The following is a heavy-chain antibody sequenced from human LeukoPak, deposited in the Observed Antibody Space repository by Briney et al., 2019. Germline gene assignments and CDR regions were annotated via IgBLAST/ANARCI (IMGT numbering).Heavy chain of an antibody. CDR1: GGSISSYY. CDR3: ARAGYCSGGSCYLRYYYYYGMDV. D-gene: IGHD2-15*01. V-gene: IGHV4-59*01. CDR2: IYYSGST. J-gene: IGHJ6*02. Sequence: SETLSLTCTVSGGSISSYYWSWIRQPPGKGLEWIGYIYYSGSTNYNPSLKSRVTISVDTSKNQFSLKLSSVTAADTAVYYCARAGYCSGGSCYLRYYYYYGMDVWGQGTTITVSS.